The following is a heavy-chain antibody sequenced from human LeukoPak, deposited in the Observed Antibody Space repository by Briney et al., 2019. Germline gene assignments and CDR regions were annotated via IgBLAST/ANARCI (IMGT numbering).Heavy chain of an antibody. D-gene: IGHD3-10*01. J-gene: IGHJ6*03. Sequence: ASVKVSCKASGYTFTGYYMHWVRQSPGQGLEWMGWINPNSGGTNYAQKFQGRVTMTRDTSISTAYMELSRLRSDDTAVYYCARDDMVRGVITYYMDVWGKGTTVTVSS. CDR1: GYTFTGYY. CDR3: ARDDMVRGVITYYMDV. CDR2: INPNSGGT. V-gene: IGHV1-2*02.